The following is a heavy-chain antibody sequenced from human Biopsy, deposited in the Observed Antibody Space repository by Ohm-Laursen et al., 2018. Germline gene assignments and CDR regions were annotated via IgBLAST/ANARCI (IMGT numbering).Heavy chain of an antibody. CDR1: NVSFSSFY. V-gene: IGHV4-4*07. CDR3: ARDLPSSYYYAMDV. CDR2: TYKGGNT. Sequence: SVTLSLTCAVYNVSFSSFYWSWIRQPPGKGLEWIGHTYKGGNTNHNPSLKSRVSMSVDTSKNQLSLTLRTVTAADTAVYYCARDLPSSYYYAMDVWGQGTPVTVSS. J-gene: IGHJ6*02.